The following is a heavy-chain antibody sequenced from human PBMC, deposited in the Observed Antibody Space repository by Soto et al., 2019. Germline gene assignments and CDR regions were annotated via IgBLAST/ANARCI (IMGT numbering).Heavy chain of an antibody. CDR3: EQLPRKQLSPSAAVDN. CDR2: IFWDDDK. J-gene: IGHJ4*01. D-gene: IGHD1-1*01. CDR1: GFSLSTSGVG. V-gene: IGHV2-5*02. Sequence: QITLKESGPTLVKPTQTLTLTCTFSGFSLSTSGVGVGWIRQPPGKALVWLGIIFWDDDKRYRPSLKSRVTITKHTAKNQLDLIKTNLDPEDTATYYCEQLPRKQLSPSAAVDNRGPGTPVTVSS.